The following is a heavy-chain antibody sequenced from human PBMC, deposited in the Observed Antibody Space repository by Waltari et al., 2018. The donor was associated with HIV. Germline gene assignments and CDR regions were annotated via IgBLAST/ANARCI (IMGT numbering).Heavy chain of an antibody. CDR3: AKVGMTAVTSYAIDI. D-gene: IGHD4-17*01. V-gene: IGHV3-9*01. Sequence: EVQLVGSGGGLVQPGGSLRLSCAASGFKFEDYAMHWVRQAPGNGLEWVSSISGDSDTLGYADSVKGRLNSSRDNAKNSLSLQMNSLRAEDTALYYCAKVGMTAVTSYAIDIWGQGTMVIVSS. CDR2: ISGDSDTL. CDR1: GFKFEDYA. J-gene: IGHJ3*02.